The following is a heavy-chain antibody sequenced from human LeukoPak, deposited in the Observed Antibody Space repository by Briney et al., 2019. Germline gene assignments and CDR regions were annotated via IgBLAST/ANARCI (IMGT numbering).Heavy chain of an antibody. Sequence: PSETLSFTCAVSGGSISSSNWWSWVRQPPGKGLEWIGEIYHSGSPNYNPSLKSRVTISVDKSKNQFSLKLSSVTAADTAVYYCARGAVGYCSSTSCYVVFYYMDVWGKGTTVTVSS. CDR2: IYHSGSP. D-gene: IGHD2-2*01. J-gene: IGHJ6*03. V-gene: IGHV4-4*02. CDR3: ARGAVGYCSSTSCYVVFYYMDV. CDR1: GGSISSSNW.